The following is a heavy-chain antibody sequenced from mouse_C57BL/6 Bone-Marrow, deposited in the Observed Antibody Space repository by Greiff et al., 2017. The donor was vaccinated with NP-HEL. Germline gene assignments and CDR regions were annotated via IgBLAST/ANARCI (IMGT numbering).Heavy chain of an antibody. D-gene: IGHD2-1*01. V-gene: IGHV1-63*01. J-gene: IGHJ2*01. Sequence: VQLQESGAELVRPGTSVKMSCKASGYTFTNYWIGWAKQRPGHGLEWIGEIYPGGGYTNYNEKFKGKATLTADKSSSTAYMQFSSLTSEDSAVYYCARIDNGNSLDYWGRGNTITVSS. CDR1: GYTFTNYW. CDR3: ARIDNGNSLDY. CDR2: IYPGGGYT.